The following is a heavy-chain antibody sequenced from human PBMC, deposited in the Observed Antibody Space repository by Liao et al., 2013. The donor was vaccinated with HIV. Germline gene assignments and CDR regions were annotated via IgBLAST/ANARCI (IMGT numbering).Heavy chain of an antibody. CDR1: GGSVRTDADY. CDR2: IYYSGST. Sequence: LQLQESGPGLVKPSETLSLTCSVSGGSVRTDADYWGWVRQAPGKGLEWIGSIYYSGSTYYNPSLKSRVTISVDTSKNQFSLKLSSVTAADTAVYYCARDVRMVDACDIWGQGTMVTVSS. J-gene: IGHJ3*02. D-gene: IGHD2-8*01. CDR3: ARDVRMVDACDI. V-gene: IGHV4-39*07.